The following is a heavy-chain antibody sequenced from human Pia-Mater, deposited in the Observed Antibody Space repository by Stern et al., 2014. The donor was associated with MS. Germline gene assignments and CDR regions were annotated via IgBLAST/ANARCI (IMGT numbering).Heavy chain of an antibody. D-gene: IGHD2-15*01. CDR1: GFTFSTYW. J-gene: IGHJ4*01. CDR2: IKPDGSEK. Sequence: MQLVQSGGGLVQPGGSLRLSCAASGFTFSTYWMTWVRQAPGKGLEWVATIKPDGSEKYYVDSVKGRFTISRDNAKNLMYLQLNRLKAEETAMYYCARDVGDYWGHGTLVTVSS. V-gene: IGHV3-7*01. CDR3: ARDVGDY.